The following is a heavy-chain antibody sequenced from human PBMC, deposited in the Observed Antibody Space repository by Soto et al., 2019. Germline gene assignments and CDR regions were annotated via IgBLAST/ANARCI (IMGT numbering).Heavy chain of an antibody. Sequence: GGSLRLSCAASGFTFKSYAMNWVRQAPGKGLEWVASTPGSGGSSYYADSVKGRFTISRDNSKNTLYLDLNSLKAEDTAMYYCARGGSTGWFYFDFWGQGTQLNVSS. V-gene: IGHV3-23*01. CDR1: GFTFKSYA. J-gene: IGHJ4*02. D-gene: IGHD6-19*01. CDR2: TPGSGGSS. CDR3: ARGGSTGWFYFDF.